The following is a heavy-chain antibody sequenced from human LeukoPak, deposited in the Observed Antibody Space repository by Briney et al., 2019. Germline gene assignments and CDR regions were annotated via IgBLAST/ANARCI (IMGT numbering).Heavy chain of an antibody. Sequence: GASVKVSCKTSGYTFTSCYMHWVRQAPGQGLEWMGMINPSAGSTSYAQKFQGRVTMTRDTSTSTVYMELSSLRSEDTAVYYCARGGYDILTGRGGGLDYWGQGTLVTVSS. D-gene: IGHD3-9*01. CDR2: INPSAGST. J-gene: IGHJ4*02. V-gene: IGHV1-46*01. CDR3: ARGGYDILTGRGGGLDY. CDR1: GYTFTSCY.